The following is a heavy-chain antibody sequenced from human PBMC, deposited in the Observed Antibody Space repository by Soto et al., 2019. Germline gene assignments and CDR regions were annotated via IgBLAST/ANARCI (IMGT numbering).Heavy chain of an antibody. J-gene: IGHJ4*02. Sequence: VESLKISCKASGYRFTDYRIGWVRQMPGKGLECMGIIYPDDSDTRYSPSFQGQVIISADKSITTAYLQWTSLKASDTAIYYCARPLDTSGWYDYWGQGTLVTVSS. CDR3: ARPLDTSGWYDY. D-gene: IGHD6-19*01. CDR2: IYPDDSDT. V-gene: IGHV5-51*01. CDR1: GYRFTDYR.